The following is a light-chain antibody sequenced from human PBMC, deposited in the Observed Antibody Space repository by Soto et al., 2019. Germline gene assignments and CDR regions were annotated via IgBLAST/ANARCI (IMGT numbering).Light chain of an antibody. Sequence: AIQLTQSPSSLSASVGDSVTITCRASQGIRSALAWYQQKPGKAPKLLIYKASTLKSGVPSRFSGSGSGTEFTLTISRLEPEDFAVYYCQQYGSSPWTFGQGTKVDIK. J-gene: IGKJ1*01. CDR3: QQYGSSPWT. V-gene: IGKV1-13*02. CDR2: KAS. CDR1: QGIRSA.